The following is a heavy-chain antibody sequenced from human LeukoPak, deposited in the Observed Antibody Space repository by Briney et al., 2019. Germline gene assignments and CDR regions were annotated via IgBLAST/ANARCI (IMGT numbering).Heavy chain of an antibody. D-gene: IGHD4-17*01. V-gene: IGHV4-34*01. Sequence: SETLSLTCAVYGGSFSGYYWSWIRQPPGKGLEWIGEINHSGSTNYNPSLKSRVTISVDTSKNQFSLKLSSVTAADTAVYYCARGPAVTTNDYWGQGTLVTVFS. CDR3: ARGPAVTTNDY. J-gene: IGHJ4*02. CDR2: INHSGST. CDR1: GGSFSGYY.